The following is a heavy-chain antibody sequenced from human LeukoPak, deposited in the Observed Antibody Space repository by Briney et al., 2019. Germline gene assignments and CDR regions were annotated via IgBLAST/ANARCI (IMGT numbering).Heavy chain of an antibody. Sequence: GGSLRLSCAASGFTFSTYWMSWVRQAPGKGLEWVANIKQDGSEKSYVDSVKGRFTISRDNAKNSLYLQMNSLRAGDTALYHCARVYSSSYYYYYMDVWGKGTTVTVSS. CDR1: GFTFSTYW. V-gene: IGHV3-7*03. CDR3: ARVYSSSYYYYYMDV. D-gene: IGHD6-6*01. J-gene: IGHJ6*03. CDR2: IKQDGSEK.